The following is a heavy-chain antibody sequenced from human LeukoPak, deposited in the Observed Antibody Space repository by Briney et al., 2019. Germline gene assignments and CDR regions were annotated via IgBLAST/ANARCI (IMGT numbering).Heavy chain of an antibody. D-gene: IGHD3-22*01. J-gene: IGHJ4*02. CDR2: INPNSGGT. CDR3: ARAYYDSSGYYSHWDFDY. Sequence: ASVKVSCKASGYTFTGYYMHWVRQAPGQRHEWMGWINPNSGGTNYAQKFQGRVTITADESTSTAYMELSSLRSEDTAVYYCARAYYDSSGYYSHWDFDYWGQGTLVTVSS. V-gene: IGHV1-2*02. CDR1: GYTFTGYY.